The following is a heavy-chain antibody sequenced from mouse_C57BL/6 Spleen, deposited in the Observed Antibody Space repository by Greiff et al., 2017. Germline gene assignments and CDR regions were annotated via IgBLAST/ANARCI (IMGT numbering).Heavy chain of an antibody. J-gene: IGHJ3*01. V-gene: IGHV1-64*01. CDR1: GYTFTSYW. Sequence: QVQLQQSGPELVKPGASVKLSCKASGYTFTSYWMHWVKQRPGQGLEWIGMIHPNSGSTNYNEKFKSKATLTVDKSSSTAYMQLSSLTSEDSAVYYCARRGDFPLAYWGQGTLVTVSA. CDR3: ARRGDFPLAY. CDR2: IHPNSGST.